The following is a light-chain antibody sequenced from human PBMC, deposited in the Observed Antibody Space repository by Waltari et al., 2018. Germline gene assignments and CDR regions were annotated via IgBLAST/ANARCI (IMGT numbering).Light chain of an antibody. Sequence: QSALTQPASVSGSPGQSITISCTGTSSDVGSYNLVSWYQQHPGKAPKLMIYEGSKLPSGVSNRFSGSKSGNTASLRISGLQAEDEADYYCCSYAGSSTFEVFGGGTKLTVL. CDR2: EGS. CDR1: SSDVGSYNL. V-gene: IGLV2-23*03. J-gene: IGLJ2*01. CDR3: CSYAGSSTFEV.